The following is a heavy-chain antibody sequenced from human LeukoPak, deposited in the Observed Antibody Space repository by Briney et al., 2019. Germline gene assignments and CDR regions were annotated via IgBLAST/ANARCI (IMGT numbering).Heavy chain of an antibody. CDR1: GFTFSSYG. CDR3: ARAMVAATPSPFDY. V-gene: IGHV3-30*03. D-gene: IGHD2-15*01. Sequence: GRSLRLSCAASGFTFSSYGMHWVRQAPGKGLEWVAVISYDGSNKYYADSVKGRFTISRDNSKNTLYLQMNSLRAEDTAVYYCARAMVAATPSPFDYWGQGTLVTVSS. J-gene: IGHJ4*02. CDR2: ISYDGSNK.